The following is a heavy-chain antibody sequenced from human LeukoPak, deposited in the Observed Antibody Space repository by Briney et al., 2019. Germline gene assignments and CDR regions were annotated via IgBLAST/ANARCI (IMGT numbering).Heavy chain of an antibody. Sequence: GGSLRLSCAASGFPFSTYAMHWVRQARGKGVEHVSSISSGGVNTYYADSVRGRFTISRDNSKNTLYLHMGSLRAEDMAVYYCAREEAPVGGSSFDYWGQGTLVTVSS. CDR2: ISSGGVNT. J-gene: IGHJ4*02. CDR1: GFPFSTYA. CDR3: AREEAPVGGSSFDY. V-gene: IGHV3-64*02. D-gene: IGHD1-26*01.